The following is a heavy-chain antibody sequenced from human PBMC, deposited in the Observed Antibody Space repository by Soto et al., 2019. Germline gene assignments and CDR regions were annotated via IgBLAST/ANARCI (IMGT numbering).Heavy chain of an antibody. CDR3: VRDMDV. Sequence: EVQLVESGGGLVQPGGSLRLSCAASGFTFSDFWMSWVRQAPGNRLEWLANIKVDGSEEYYLESVKGRFAISGDNAKNSLYLQMNTLGADDTAVYYCVRDMDVWGKGTTVTVSS. V-gene: IGHV3-7*01. J-gene: IGHJ6*03. CDR2: IKVDGSEE. CDR1: GFTFSDFW.